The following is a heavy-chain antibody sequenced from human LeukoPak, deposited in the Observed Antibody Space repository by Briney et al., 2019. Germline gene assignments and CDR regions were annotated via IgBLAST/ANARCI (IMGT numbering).Heavy chain of an antibody. V-gene: IGHV3-30*04. Sequence: GGSLRLSCAASGFTFSSYEMNWVRQAPGKGLEWVAVISYDGSNKYYADSVKGRFTISRDNSKNTLYLQMNSLRSDDTAVYYCARVATRAGGDCYGYWGQGTLVTVSS. D-gene: IGHD2-21*02. CDR3: ARVATRAGGDCYGY. J-gene: IGHJ4*02. CDR1: GFTFSSYE. CDR2: ISYDGSNK.